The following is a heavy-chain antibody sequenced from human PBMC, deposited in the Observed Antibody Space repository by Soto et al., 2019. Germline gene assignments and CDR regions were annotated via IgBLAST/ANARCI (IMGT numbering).Heavy chain of an antibody. V-gene: IGHV4-59*08. CDR3: ASLTPYSSSSDYYYYYYMDV. D-gene: IGHD6-13*01. J-gene: IGHJ6*03. CDR1: GGSISSYY. CDR2: IYYSGST. Sequence: TLSLTCTVSGGSISSYYWSWIRQPPGKGLDWFGYIYYSGSTNYNPSLKSRVTISVDTSKNQFSLKLSSVTAADTAVYYFASLTPYSSSSDYYYYYYMDVWGKGTTVTVSS.